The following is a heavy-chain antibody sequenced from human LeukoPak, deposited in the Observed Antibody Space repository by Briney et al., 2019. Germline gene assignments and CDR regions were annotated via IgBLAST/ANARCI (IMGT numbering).Heavy chain of an antibody. D-gene: IGHD3-10*01. CDR3: VTGYSYGSGSSLRYGMDV. CDR1: GYTLTELS. V-gene: IGHV1-24*01. CDR2: FDPEDGEI. Sequence: GASVKVSCTVSGYTLTELSMHWVRQAPGKGLEWMGGFDPEDGEIIYAQKFQGRVTMTEDTSTDTAYMELSSLRSEDRAVYYCVTGYSYGSGSSLRYGMDVWGQGTTVTVSS. J-gene: IGHJ6*02.